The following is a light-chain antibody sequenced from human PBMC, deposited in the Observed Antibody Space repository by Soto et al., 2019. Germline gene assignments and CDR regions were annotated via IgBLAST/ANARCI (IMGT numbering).Light chain of an antibody. CDR2: AAS. CDR3: QQSYSSPPT. J-gene: IGKJ1*01. Sequence: IRMTQSPSSLSASVEDRVIITCRASQSISNHLNWYQQKPGKAPKLLIFAASSLQSGVPSRFSGSRSGPDFTLTISSLQPEDFATYYCQQSYSSPPTFGQGTKVDI. V-gene: IGKV1-39*01. CDR1: QSISNH.